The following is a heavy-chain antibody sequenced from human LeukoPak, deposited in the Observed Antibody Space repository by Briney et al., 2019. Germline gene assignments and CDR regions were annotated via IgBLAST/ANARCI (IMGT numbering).Heavy chain of an antibody. J-gene: IGHJ5*02. CDR2: IYNSEST. CDR3: ARVKGSNWFDP. Sequence: PSETLSLTCTVSGVSISIYYWSWIRQPPGKGLEWIGYIYNSESTYYNPSLKSRVTISLDTSKNQFSLRLNSVTAADTAVYYCARVKGSNWFDPWGQGTLVTVSS. CDR1: GVSISIYY. D-gene: IGHD6-6*01. V-gene: IGHV4-59*01.